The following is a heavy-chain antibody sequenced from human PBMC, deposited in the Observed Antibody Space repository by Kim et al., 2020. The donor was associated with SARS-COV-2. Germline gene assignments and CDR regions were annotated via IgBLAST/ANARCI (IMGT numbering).Heavy chain of an antibody. D-gene: IGHD3-22*01. J-gene: IGHJ6*02. CDR2: IKSKTDGGTT. Sequence: GGSLRLSCAASGFTFSNAWMSWVRQAPGKGLEWVGRIKSKTDGGTTDYAAPVKGRFTISRDDSKNTLCLQMNSLKTEDTAVYYCTTGGISGYRDNYGMDVWGQGTTVTVSS. CDR1: GFTFSNAW. CDR3: TTGGISGYRDNYGMDV. V-gene: IGHV3-15*01.